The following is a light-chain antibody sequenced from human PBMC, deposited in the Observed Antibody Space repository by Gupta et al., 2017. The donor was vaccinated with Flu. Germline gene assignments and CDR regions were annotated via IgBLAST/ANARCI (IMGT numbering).Light chain of an antibody. CDR2: DVT. Sequence: QSALTQLASVSGSPGPSIIFSCTATSSDVGDYEYVSWYQQHPGKAPKLMIYDVTNRPSGVSDRFSGSKSETTASLTISGLQPEDEADYFCSSYTGSTTIFGGGTKLTVL. J-gene: IGLJ2*01. CDR3: SSYTGSTTI. CDR1: SSDVGDYEY. V-gene: IGLV2-14*03.